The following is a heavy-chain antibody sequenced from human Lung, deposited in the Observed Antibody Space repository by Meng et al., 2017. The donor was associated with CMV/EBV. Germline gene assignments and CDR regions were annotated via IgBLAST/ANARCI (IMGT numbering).Heavy chain of an antibody. CDR2: ISSSSAYI. J-gene: IGHJ4*02. Sequence: GGSLRLXCAASGFMFSSYTMNWVRQAPGRGLEWVSSISSSSAYIFYADSVKGRFTISRDNAKNSLNLQMHSLRAEEKALYYWARGDYSGYDVPDYWGQGTLVTVSS. V-gene: IGHV3-21*06. CDR3: ARGDYSGYDVPDY. CDR1: GFMFSSYT. D-gene: IGHD5-12*01.